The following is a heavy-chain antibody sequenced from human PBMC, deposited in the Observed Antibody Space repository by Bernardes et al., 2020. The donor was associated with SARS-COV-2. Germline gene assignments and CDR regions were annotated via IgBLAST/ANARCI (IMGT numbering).Heavy chain of an antibody. CDR2: IYWDDDK. D-gene: IGHD3-22*01. Sequence: SGPTLVKLTQTLTLTCTFSGFSLSTSGVGVGWIRQPPGKALEWLALIYWDDDKRYSPSLKSRLTITKDTSKNQVVLTMTNMDPVDTATYYCAHRPYYYDSSGYYYVDYFDYWGQGTLVTVSS. CDR3: AHRPYYYDSSGYYYVDYFDY. J-gene: IGHJ4*02. V-gene: IGHV2-5*02. CDR1: GFSLSTSGVG.